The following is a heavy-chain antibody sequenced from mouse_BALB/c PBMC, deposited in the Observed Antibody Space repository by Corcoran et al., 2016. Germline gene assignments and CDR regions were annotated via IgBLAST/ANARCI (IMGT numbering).Heavy chain of an antibody. J-gene: IGHJ1*01. V-gene: IGHV3-6*02. CDR2: ISYDGSN. Sequence: DVQLQESGPGLVKPSQSLSLTCSVTGYSITSGYYWNWIRQFPGNKLEWMGYISYDGSNNYNPSLKNRISITRDTSKNQFFLKLNSVTTEDTATYYCARGHYVSSYGYFDVWGAGTTVTVSS. CDR3: ARGHYVSSYGYFDV. CDR1: GYSITSGYY. D-gene: IGHD1-1*01.